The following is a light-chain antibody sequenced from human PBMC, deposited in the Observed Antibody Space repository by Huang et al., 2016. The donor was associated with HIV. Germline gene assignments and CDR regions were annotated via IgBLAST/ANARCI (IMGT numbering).Light chain of an antibody. CDR2: WAS. V-gene: IGKV4-1*01. J-gene: IGKJ1*01. CDR3: QQYYSSPWM. CDR1: QSVVYSSSNKNY. Sequence: DIVMTQSPDSLAVSLGERATINCKSSQSVVYSSSNKNYLAWYQQKVGQPPKLLIYWASTRESGVPDRFSGSGSGTDFTLTISSLQADDVAVYYCQQYYSSPWMFGQGTKVEVK.